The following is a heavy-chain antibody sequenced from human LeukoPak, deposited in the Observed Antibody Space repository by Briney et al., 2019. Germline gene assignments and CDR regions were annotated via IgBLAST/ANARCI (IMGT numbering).Heavy chain of an antibody. CDR2: IIPIFGTA. V-gene: IGHV1-69*01. D-gene: IGHD6-19*01. CDR1: GGTFSSYA. Sequence: SVTVSCKASGGTFSSYAISWVRQAPGQGLEWMGGIIPIFGTANYAQKFQGRVTITADESTSTAYMELSSLRSEDTAVYYCARDKTGAVPLFAFDYWGQGTLVTVSS. J-gene: IGHJ4*02. CDR3: ARDKTGAVPLFAFDY.